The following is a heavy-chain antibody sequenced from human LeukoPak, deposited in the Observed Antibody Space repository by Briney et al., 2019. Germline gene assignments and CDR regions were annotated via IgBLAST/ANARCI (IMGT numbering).Heavy chain of an antibody. Sequence: PSETLSLTCTVSGGSISSYYWSWIRQPPGKGLEWIGYIYYSGSTNYNPSLKSRVTISVDTSKNQFSPKLSSVTAADTAVYYCARFPVVMLRGVHLTKFYFDYWGQGALVTVSS. V-gene: IGHV4-59*12. J-gene: IGHJ4*02. CDR2: IYYSGST. CDR1: GGSISSYY. CDR3: ARFPVVMLRGVHLTKFYFDY. D-gene: IGHD3-10*01.